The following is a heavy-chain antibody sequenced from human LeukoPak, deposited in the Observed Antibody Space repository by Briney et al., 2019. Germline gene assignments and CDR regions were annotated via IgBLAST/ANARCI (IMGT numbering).Heavy chain of an antibody. CDR2: IYHSGSS. CDR1: GGSISSSYW. CDR3: AIYDSSGYYHDY. J-gene: IGHJ4*02. D-gene: IGHD3-22*01. Sequence: SETLSLTCAVSGGSISSSYWWSWVRQPPGKGREGIGEIYHSGSSNYNPSLKSRVTISVDTSKNQFSLKLSSVTVADTAVYYCAIYDSSGYYHDYWGQGTLVTVSS. V-gene: IGHV4-4*02.